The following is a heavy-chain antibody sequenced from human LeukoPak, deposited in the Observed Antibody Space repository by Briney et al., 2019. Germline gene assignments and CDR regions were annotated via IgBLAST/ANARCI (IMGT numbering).Heavy chain of an antibody. J-gene: IGHJ6*02. D-gene: IGHD3-3*01. CDR1: GFTFSNAW. V-gene: IGHV3-15*01. Sequence: AGGSLRLSCAASGFTFSNAWMSWVRQAPGKGLEWVGRIKSKTDGGTTDYAAPVKGRFTISRDDSKNTLYLQMNSLKTEDTAVYYCTTALYYDFWSGYYTRPRSYYYGMDVWGQGTTVTVSS. CDR3: TTALYYDFWSGYYTRPRSYYYGMDV. CDR2: IKSKTDGGTT.